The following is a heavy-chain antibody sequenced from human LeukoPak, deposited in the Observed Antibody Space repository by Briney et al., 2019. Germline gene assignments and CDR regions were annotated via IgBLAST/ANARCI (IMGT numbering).Heavy chain of an antibody. V-gene: IGHV4-4*09. CDR2: IFTSGST. CDR1: GGSISSYC. J-gene: IGHJ5*02. Sequence: SETLSLTCTVSGGSISSYCWSWVRQPPGKGLKWIGYIFTSGSTDYNPSLKSRVTMSVDTSKNQLSMELRFLTAADTAVYYCATSHDVKTAPYDLWGQGTLVTVSS. D-gene: IGHD2-21*01. CDR3: ATSHDVKTAPYDL.